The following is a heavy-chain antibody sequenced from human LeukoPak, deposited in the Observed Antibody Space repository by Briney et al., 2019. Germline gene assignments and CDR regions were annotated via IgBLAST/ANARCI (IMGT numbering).Heavy chain of an antibody. CDR3: ARGDYYGSGSYYQGYYFDY. V-gene: IGHV4-34*01. Sequence: TSETLSLTCAVYGGSFSGYYWSWIRQPPGKGLEWIGEINHSGSTNYNPSLKSRVTISVDTSKNQFSLKLSSVTAADTAVYYCARGDYYGSGSYYQGYYFDYWGQGTLVTVSS. CDR1: GGSFSGYY. J-gene: IGHJ4*02. CDR2: INHSGST. D-gene: IGHD3-10*01.